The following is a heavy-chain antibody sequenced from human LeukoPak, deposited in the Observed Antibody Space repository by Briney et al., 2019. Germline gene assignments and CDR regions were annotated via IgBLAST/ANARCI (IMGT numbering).Heavy chain of an antibody. Sequence: SETLSLTCTVSGGSISSSSYYWGWIRQPPGKGLEWIGSIYYSGSTYYNPSLKSRVTISVDTSKNQFSLKLSSVTAADTAVYYCARDRLTGRDFDYWGQGTLVTVSS. CDR3: ARDRLTGRDFDY. J-gene: IGHJ4*02. CDR2: IYYSGST. CDR1: GGSISSSSYY. D-gene: IGHD5-24*01. V-gene: IGHV4-39*07.